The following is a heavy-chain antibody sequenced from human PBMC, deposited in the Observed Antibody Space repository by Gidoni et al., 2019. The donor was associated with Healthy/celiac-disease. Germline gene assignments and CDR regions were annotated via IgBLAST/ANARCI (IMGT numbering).Heavy chain of an antibody. J-gene: IGHJ2*01. Sequence: EVQLVESGGGLVMPGGSLRLSCAASGFTFSNDWMSWVRQAPGKGLEWVGRIKSKTDGGTTDYAAPVKGRFTISRDDSKNTLYLQMNSLKTEDTAVYYCTTDLSSSGYWGWYFDLWGRGTLVTVSS. CDR2: IKSKTDGGTT. D-gene: IGHD3-22*01. V-gene: IGHV3-15*01. CDR3: TTDLSSSGYWGWYFDL. CDR1: GFTFSNDW.